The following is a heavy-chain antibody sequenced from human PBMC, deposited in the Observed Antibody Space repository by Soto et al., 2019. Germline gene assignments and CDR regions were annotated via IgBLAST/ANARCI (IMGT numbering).Heavy chain of an antibody. J-gene: IGHJ4*02. Sequence: QVQLVQSGAEVKKPGASVKVSCKASGYTFTSYYMHWVRQAPGQGLEWMGIINPSGGSTSYAQKFEGRVTMTRETSKSTVYMELSSLRSEDTAVYYCARDQGSYYGSGSGGYWGQGTLVTVSS. CDR1: GYTFTSYY. V-gene: IGHV1-46*01. CDR3: ARDQGSYYGSGSGGY. D-gene: IGHD3-10*01. CDR2: INPSGGST.